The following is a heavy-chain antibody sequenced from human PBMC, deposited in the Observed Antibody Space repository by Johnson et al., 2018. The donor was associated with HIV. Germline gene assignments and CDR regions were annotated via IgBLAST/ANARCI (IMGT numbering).Heavy chain of an antibody. CDR1: GFTFSSYA. D-gene: IGHD6-6*01. J-gene: IGHJ3*01. CDR2: ISYDGSNK. Sequence: QVQLVESGGGVVQPGRSLRLSCAASGFTFSSYAMHWVRQAPGKGLEWVAVISYDGSNKYYADSVKGRFIISRDNSKNTVYLEMKSLRDEDTAVYYCAKAQQLVPGGDAFDVWGQGTLVTVSS. CDR3: AKAQQLVPGGDAFDV. V-gene: IGHV3-30*04.